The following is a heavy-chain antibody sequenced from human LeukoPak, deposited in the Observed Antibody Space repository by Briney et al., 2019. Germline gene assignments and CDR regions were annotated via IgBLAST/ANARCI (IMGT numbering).Heavy chain of an antibody. Sequence: SQTLSLTCTVSGGSISSGSSYWSWIRQPAGKGLEWIGRIYTSGNTNYKPSLQSRVTISVDTAKNQFSLKLSSVTAADTAMYYCTRGDNTWGQGTLVTVSS. J-gene: IGHJ5*02. CDR2: IYTSGNT. CDR3: TRGDNT. CDR1: GGSISSGSSY. D-gene: IGHD2/OR15-2a*01. V-gene: IGHV4-61*02.